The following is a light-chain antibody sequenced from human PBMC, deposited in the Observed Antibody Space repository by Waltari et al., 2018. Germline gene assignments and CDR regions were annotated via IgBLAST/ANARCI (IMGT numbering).Light chain of an antibody. Sequence: QSVLTQQPSASGTPGQRVTISCSGRFSRIGSNAVNWYQQLPGTAPKLLIYTNSQRPSVVPDRFSGSKSGTSASLVISGLQSEDEADYYCAAWDDSLNGWVFGGGTKLTVL. CDR3: AAWDDSLNGWV. CDR1: FSRIGSNA. J-gene: IGLJ3*02. V-gene: IGLV1-44*01. CDR2: TNS.